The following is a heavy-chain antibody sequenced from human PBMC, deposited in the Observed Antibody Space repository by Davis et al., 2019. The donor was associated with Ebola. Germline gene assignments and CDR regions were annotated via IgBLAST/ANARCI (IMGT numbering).Heavy chain of an antibody. V-gene: IGHV3-74*01. CDR2: INRDESGT. J-gene: IGHJ6*02. D-gene: IGHD3-10*01. CDR1: GFTFSNYW. Sequence: HTGGSLRLSCAASGFTFSNYWMHWVRHAPGKGLVWVSRINRDESGTTYADSVKGRFTISRDNAKNMLYLQMDSLRVEDTAVYYCARGARSWMVQGVIFGMDVWGQGTTVTVSS. CDR3: ARGARSWMVQGVIFGMDV.